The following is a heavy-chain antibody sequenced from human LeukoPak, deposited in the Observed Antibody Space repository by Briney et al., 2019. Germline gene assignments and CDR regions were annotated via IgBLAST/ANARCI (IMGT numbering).Heavy chain of an antibody. J-gene: IGHJ5*02. CDR2: INHSGST. V-gene: IGHV4-34*01. CDR3: ARRIAARPRGYWFDP. Sequence: SETLSLTCAVYGGSFSGYYWSWIRQPPGKGLEWIGAINHSGSTNYNPSLKSRVTISVDTSKNQFSLKVSSVTAADTAVYYCARRIAARPRGYWFDPWGQGTLVTVSS. D-gene: IGHD6-6*01. CDR1: GGSFSGYY.